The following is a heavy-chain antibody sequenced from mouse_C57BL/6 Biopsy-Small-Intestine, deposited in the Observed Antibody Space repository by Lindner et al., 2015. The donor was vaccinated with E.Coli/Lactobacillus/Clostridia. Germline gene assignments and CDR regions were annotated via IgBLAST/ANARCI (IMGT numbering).Heavy chain of an antibody. Sequence: VQLQESGAELVRPGTSVKVSCKASGHAFTNYLIEWVKQRPGQGLEWIGVINPGSGSTKYNEKFKGKATLTADKSSSTAYMQLSSLTSEDSAVYFCARKEGMDYWGQGTSVTVSS. CDR3: ARKEGMDY. J-gene: IGHJ4*01. CDR2: INPGSGST. V-gene: IGHV1-54*01. CDR1: GHAFTNYL.